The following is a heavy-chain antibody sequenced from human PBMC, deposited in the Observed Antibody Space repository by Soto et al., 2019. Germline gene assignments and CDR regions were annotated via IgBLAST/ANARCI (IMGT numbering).Heavy chain of an antibody. J-gene: IGHJ5*02. CDR2: IIPIFGTA. V-gene: IGHV1-69*01. D-gene: IGHD2-8*01. CDR3: ARSRQARPYKMVYATPYNWFDP. CDR1: GGTFSSYA. Sequence: QVQLVQSGAEVQKPGSSVKVSCKASGGTFSSYAISWVRQAPGQGLEWMGGIIPIFGTANYAQKFQGRVTITADESTSTAYMELSSLRAEDTAVYYCARSRQARPYKMVYATPYNWFDPWGQGTLVTVSS.